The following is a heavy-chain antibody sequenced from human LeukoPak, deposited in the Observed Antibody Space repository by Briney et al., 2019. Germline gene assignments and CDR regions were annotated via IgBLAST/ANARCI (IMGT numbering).Heavy chain of an antibody. CDR1: GGSISSISSNNYH. J-gene: IGHJ4*02. CDR2: IYYSGST. Sequence: PSETLSLTCIVSGGSISSISSNNYHWGWIRQPPGKGLEWIGSIYYSGSTYYSPSLKSRVTISVDTSKNQFSLKVNSVTAADTAVYYCARHRRYYDTSEYHPSGLWGQGALVIVSS. CDR3: ARHRRYYDTSEYHPSGL. D-gene: IGHD3-22*01. V-gene: IGHV4-39*01.